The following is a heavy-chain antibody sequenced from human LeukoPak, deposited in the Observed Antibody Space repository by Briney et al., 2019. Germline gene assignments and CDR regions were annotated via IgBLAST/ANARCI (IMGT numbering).Heavy chain of an antibody. CDR3: ARDNTYMFDY. CDR2: INTDGRTT. J-gene: IGHJ4*02. D-gene: IGHD2-2*02. Sequence: PGGSLRLSCAASGFTFNDYAIHWVRQAPGKGLVWVAHINTDGRTTTYADSVKGRFTVARDNAKNTLYLEMNRLRAEDTAVYYCARDNTYMFDYWGQGTQVTVSS. CDR1: GFTFNDYA. V-gene: IGHV3-74*01.